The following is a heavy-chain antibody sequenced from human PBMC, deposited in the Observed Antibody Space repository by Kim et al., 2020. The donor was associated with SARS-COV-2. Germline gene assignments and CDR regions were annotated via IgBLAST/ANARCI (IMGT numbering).Heavy chain of an antibody. D-gene: IGHD3-10*01. CDR3: ARESEVAGSGSYYN. V-gene: IGHV3-11*01. J-gene: IGHJ4*02. Sequence: DSVKGRFTISRDNDKNSLYLQMNSLRAEDTAVYYCARESEVAGSGSYYNWGQGTLVTVSS.